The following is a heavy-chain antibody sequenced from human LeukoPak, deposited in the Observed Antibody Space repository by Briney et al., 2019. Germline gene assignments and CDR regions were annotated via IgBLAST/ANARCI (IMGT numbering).Heavy chain of an antibody. V-gene: IGHV3-30-3*01. Sequence: PGGSLRLSCAASGFTFSDYYMSWVRQAPGKGLEWVAVISYDGSNKYYADSVKGRFTISRDNSKNTLYLQMNSLRAEDTAVYYCARAGPTYYDFWSGYYSLNSSYNYYYYGMDVWGQGTTVTVSS. CDR1: GFTFSDYY. D-gene: IGHD3-3*01. CDR2: ISYDGSNK. CDR3: ARAGPTYYDFWSGYYSLNSSYNYYYYGMDV. J-gene: IGHJ6*02.